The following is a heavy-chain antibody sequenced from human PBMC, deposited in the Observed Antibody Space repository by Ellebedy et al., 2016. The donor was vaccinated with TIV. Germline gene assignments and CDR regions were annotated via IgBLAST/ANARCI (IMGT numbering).Heavy chain of an antibody. CDR3: ARSMVRGVIGDY. CDR2: INAANGKT. CDR1: GYTFTGYTFTTYA. V-gene: IGHV1-3*01. J-gene: IGHJ4*02. Sequence: AASVKVSCKASGYTFTGYTFTTYAMHWVRQAPGQRLEWMGWINAANGKTEYSQRFQGRVTITRDTSASTSYMELSSLRSEDTAVYYCARSMVRGVIGDYWGQGTLVTVSS. D-gene: IGHD3-10*01.